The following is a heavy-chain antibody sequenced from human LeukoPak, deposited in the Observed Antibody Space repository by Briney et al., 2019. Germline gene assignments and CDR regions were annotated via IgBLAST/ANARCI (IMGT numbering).Heavy chain of an antibody. J-gene: IGHJ4*02. CDR1: GFTFSSYG. CDR3: AFLGYYDSSGQAIFDY. V-gene: IGHV3-30*03. D-gene: IGHD3-22*01. Sequence: GRSLRLSCAASGFTFSSYGMHWVRQAPGKGLEWVAVISYDGSNKYYADSVKGRFTISRDNSKNTLYLQMNGLRAEDTAVYYCAFLGYYDSSGQAIFDYWGQGTLVTVSS. CDR2: ISYDGSNK.